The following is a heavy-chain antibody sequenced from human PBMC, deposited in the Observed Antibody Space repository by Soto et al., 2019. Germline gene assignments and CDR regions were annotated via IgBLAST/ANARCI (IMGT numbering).Heavy chain of an antibody. CDR2: IYSGGST. J-gene: IGHJ5*02. Sequence: EVQLVESGGGLVQPGGSLRLSCAASGFTVSSNYMSWVRQAPGKGLVWVSVIYSGGSTYYADSGKGRFTISRDNAKTTLYLQMTGRRAEGTAVYYCAGESGGSHTWGQGTLFSVAS. CDR3: AGESGGSHT. CDR1: GFTVSSNY. D-gene: IGHD3-16*01. V-gene: IGHV3-66*01.